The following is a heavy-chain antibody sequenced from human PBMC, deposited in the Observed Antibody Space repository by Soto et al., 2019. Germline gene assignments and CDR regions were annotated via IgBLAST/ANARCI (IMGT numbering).Heavy chain of an antibody. CDR3: ARDRGVAPPVAGNTHYYYYMDV. V-gene: IGHV1-18*01. D-gene: IGHD6-19*01. J-gene: IGHJ6*03. Sequence: QDQLVQSGVEVKKPGASVKVSCKASGYSFTNYGITWVRQAPGQGIEWMGWISAYNGNTNYAQKCQGRVTLTTDASTSTAYLELRSLRSDDTAVYYCARDRGVAPPVAGNTHYYYYMDVWGKGTTVTVSS. CDR2: ISAYNGNT. CDR1: GYSFTNYG.